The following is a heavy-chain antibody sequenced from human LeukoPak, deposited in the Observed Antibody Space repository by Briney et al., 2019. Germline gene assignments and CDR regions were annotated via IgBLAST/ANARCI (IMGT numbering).Heavy chain of an antibody. J-gene: IGHJ5*02. CDR3: ARHANYYGSGSYLNWFDP. CDR2: IYYSGST. Sequence: SETLSLTCTVSGGSISSSSYYWGWIRQPPGKGLEWIGSIYYSGSTYDRPSLKSRVTISLDTSKNQFSLKLSSVTAADTAVYYCARHANYYGSGSYLNWFDPWGQGTLGTVSS. V-gene: IGHV4-39*01. D-gene: IGHD3-10*01. CDR1: GGSISSSSYY.